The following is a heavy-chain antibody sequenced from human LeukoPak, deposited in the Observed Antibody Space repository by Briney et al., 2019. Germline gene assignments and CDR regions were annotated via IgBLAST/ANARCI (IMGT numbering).Heavy chain of an antibody. J-gene: IGHJ4*02. CDR1: GYTFTGYY. V-gene: IGHV1-2*02. CDR3: ASGPRIAMIVAFDY. D-gene: IGHD3-22*01. CDR2: INPNSGGT. Sequence: ASVKVSCKASGYTFTGYYMHWVRQAPGQGLEWMGWINPNSGGTNYAQKFQGRVTMTRDTSISTAYMELSSLRSEDTAVYYCASGPRIAMIVAFDYWGQGTLVTVSS.